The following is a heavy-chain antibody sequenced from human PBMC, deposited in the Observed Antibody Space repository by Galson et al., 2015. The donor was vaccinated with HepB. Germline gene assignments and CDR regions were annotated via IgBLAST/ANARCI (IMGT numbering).Heavy chain of an antibody. CDR3: ARDIPGWRSGSYHRTYYFDY. J-gene: IGHJ4*02. D-gene: IGHD3-10*01. Sequence: SLRLSCAASGFTFSSYWMSWVRQAPGKGLEWVANIKQDGSEKYYVDSVKGRFTISRDNAKNSLYLQMNSLRAEDTAVYYCARDIPGWRSGSYHRTYYFDYWGQGTLVTVSS. V-gene: IGHV3-7*03. CDR1: GFTFSSYW. CDR2: IKQDGSEK.